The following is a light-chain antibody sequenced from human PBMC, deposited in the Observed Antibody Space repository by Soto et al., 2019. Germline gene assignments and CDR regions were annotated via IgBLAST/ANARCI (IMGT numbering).Light chain of an antibody. CDR1: SGNVGGYNY. J-gene: IGLJ2*01. CDR3: CSYVGTPL. Sequence: QSALTQPRSVSGSPGQSVTISCTGTSGNVGGYNYVSWYQQHPGRAPKLVIFDVNKRPSGVPDRFSGSKSGNTASLTISGLQAEDEADYYCCSYVGTPLVGGGTNLTVL. V-gene: IGLV2-11*01. CDR2: DVN.